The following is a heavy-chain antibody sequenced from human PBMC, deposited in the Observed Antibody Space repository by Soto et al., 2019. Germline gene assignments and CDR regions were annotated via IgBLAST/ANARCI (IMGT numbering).Heavy chain of an antibody. CDR3: ARVAYSGFEYFFVY. CDR1: GASISSGDYS. V-gene: IGHV4-30-2*01. D-gene: IGHD5-12*01. J-gene: IGHJ4*02. CDR2: IHPGGTP. Sequence: QMQLQESGSGLVKPSQTLSLTCAVSGASISSGDYSWSWVRQPPGKGLEWIGHIHPGGTPYYKESLKSRVTISQDRSKNQFSLSLSSVTAADTAMYFCARVAYSGFEYFFVYWCQGILVTVTS.